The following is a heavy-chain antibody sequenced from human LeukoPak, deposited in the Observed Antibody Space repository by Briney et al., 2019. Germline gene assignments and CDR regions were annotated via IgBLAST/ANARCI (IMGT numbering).Heavy chain of an antibody. CDR2: ISSSGNST. CDR3: SSRRILLTAIPDY. J-gene: IGHJ4*02. D-gene: IGHD2-21*02. Sequence: GGSLRLSCSASGFTFSKYAIHWVRQATGKGLEYVSAISSSGNSTYYADSVKGRFTISRDNSKNTVSLQMSSLRAEDTAVYYCSSRRILLTAIPDYWGQGTLVTVSS. V-gene: IGHV3-64D*06. CDR1: GFTFSKYA.